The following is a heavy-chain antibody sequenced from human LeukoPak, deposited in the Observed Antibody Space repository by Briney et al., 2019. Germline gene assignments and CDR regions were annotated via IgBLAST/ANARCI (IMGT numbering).Heavy chain of an antibody. D-gene: IGHD2-15*01. CDR2: INHSGST. J-gene: IGHJ6*04. CDR3: AGKGGYCSGGSCSRPYYYYGMDV. V-gene: IGHV4-34*01. Sequence: SETLSLTCAVYGGSFSGYYWSWIRQPPGKGLEWIGEINHSGSTNYNPSLKSRVTISVDTSKNQFSLKLSSVTAADTAVYYCAGKGGYCSGGSCSRPYYYYGMDVWGKGTTVTVSS. CDR1: GGSFSGYY.